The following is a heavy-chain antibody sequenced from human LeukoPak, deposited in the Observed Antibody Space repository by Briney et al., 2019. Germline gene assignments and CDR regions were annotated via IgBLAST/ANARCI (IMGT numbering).Heavy chain of an antibody. V-gene: IGHV3-21*01. CDR3: ARDGGYNFDY. CDR1: GFTFSSYS. J-gene: IGHJ4*02. Sequence: GGSLRLSCAASGFTFSSYSMNWVRQAPGKGLEWVSSISSSSSYICYADSVKGRFTISRDNAKNSLYLQMNSLRAEDTAVYYCARDGGYNFDYWGQGTLVTVSS. CDR2: ISSSSSYI. D-gene: IGHD3-22*01.